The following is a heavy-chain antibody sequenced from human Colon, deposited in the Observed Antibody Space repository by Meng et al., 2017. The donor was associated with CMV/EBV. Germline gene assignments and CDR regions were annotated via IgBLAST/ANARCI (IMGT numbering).Heavy chain of an antibody. D-gene: IGHD6-19*01. CDR1: GYTFSDYY. CDR2: IRSDGSAT. CDR3: VRSSGWSLFDY. Sequence: QVNLVLPGAGVKGPGASVKVSCKTSGYTFSDYYMHWVRQAPGQGLEWMGWIRSDGSATNYAQKFRGRVTMTRDASVSTAYMELSGLTSDDTAVYFCVRSSGWSLFDYWGPGALVTVSS. V-gene: IGHV1-2*02. J-gene: IGHJ4*02.